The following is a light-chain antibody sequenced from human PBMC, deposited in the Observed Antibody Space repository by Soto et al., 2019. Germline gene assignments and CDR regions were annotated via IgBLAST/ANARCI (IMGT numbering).Light chain of an antibody. CDR1: QSVSSSY. CDR2: GAS. J-gene: IGKJ5*01. Sequence: EIVLTKSPGTLSLSPGERATLSCRASQSVSSSYVAWYQQKPGQAPRLLIYGASSRATGIPDRFSGSGSGTDFTLTISRLEPEDFAVYYCQQYGSSPITFGQGRLPAIK. CDR3: QQYGSSPIT. V-gene: IGKV3-20*01.